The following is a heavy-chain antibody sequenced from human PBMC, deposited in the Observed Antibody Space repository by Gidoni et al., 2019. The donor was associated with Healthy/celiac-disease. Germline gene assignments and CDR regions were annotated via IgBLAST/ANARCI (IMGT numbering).Heavy chain of an antibody. CDR2: IIPILGIA. CDR1: GGTFSSYA. D-gene: IGHD3-22*01. Sequence: QVQLVQSGAEVKKPGSSVKVSCKASGGTFSSYAISWVRQAPGQGLAWMGRIIPILGIANYAQKFQGRVTITADKSTSTAYMELSSLRSEDTAVYYCAREPIDYYDSSGPTGFDPWGQGTLVTVSS. V-gene: IGHV1-69*04. CDR3: AREPIDYYDSSGPTGFDP. J-gene: IGHJ5*02.